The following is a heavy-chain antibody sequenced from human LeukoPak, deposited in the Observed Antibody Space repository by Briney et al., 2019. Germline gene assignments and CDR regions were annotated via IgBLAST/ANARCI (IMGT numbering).Heavy chain of an antibody. CDR1: GFTFSSYA. J-gene: IGHJ4*02. D-gene: IGHD3-10*01. CDR2: ISWDGGST. CDR3: LFGSGSYYTAFEY. V-gene: IGHV3-43*01. Sequence: PGGSLRLSCAASGFTFSSYAMHWVRQAPGRGLEWVSLISWDGGSTYYADSVKGRFTISRDNSKNSLYLQMNSLRTEDTAVYYCLFGSGSYYTAFEYWGQGALVTVSS.